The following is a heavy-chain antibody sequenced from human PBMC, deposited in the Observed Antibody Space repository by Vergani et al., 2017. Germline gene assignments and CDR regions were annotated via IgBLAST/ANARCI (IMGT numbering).Heavy chain of an antibody. Sequence: QVQLVESGGGVVQPGTSLRLSCVVSGFALNRHAMYWVRQAPGKGLEWVVGLSFDGTNEYYPDLVKGRFTISRDIAKNTLYLQVRSLRLEDTGVYHCVRDSGLCAGGRCYTEAWDYWGQGTPVTVSS. CDR1: GFALNRHA. D-gene: IGHD2-2*02. J-gene: IGHJ4*02. CDR2: LSFDGTNE. V-gene: IGHV3-30*15. CDR3: VRDSGLCAGGRCYTEAWDY.